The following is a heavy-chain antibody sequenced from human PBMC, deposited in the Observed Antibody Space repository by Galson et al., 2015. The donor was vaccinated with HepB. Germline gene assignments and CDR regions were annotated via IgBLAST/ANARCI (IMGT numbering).Heavy chain of an antibody. J-gene: IGHJ6*02. V-gene: IGHV3-30*18. CDR1: GFTFSSYG. Sequence: SLRLSCAASGFTFSSYGMHWVRQAPGKGLEWVAVISYDGSNKYYADSVKGRLTISRDNSKNTLYLQMNSLRAEDTAVYYCAKDATVTTRGMDVWGQGTTVTVSS. CDR2: ISYDGSNK. CDR3: AKDATVTTRGMDV. D-gene: IGHD4-17*01.